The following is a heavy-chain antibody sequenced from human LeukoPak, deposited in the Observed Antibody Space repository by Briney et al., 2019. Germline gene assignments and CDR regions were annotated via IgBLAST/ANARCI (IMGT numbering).Heavy chain of an antibody. CDR3: AKEGTSLWFGGTHYFDY. CDR2: IRYDGSNK. D-gene: IGHD3-10*01. CDR1: GFTFSSYG. Sequence: GGSLRLSCAASGFTFSSYGMHWVRQAPGKGLEWVAFIRYDGSNKYYADSVKGRFTISRDNSKNTLYLQMNSLRAEDTAVYYCAKEGTSLWFGGTHYFDYWGQGTLVTVSS. V-gene: IGHV3-30*02. J-gene: IGHJ4*02.